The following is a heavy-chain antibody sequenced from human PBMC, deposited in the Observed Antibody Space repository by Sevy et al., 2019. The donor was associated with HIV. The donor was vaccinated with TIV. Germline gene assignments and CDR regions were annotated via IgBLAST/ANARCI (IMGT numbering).Heavy chain of an antibody. J-gene: IGHJ6*02. CDR2: ISWDGGST. CDR3: AKPYRIAVAGDYYDSGMDV. V-gene: IGHV3-43D*03. Sequence: GGSLRLSCAVSGFTFDDYAMHWVRQAPGKGLEWVSLISWDGGSTYYADSVKGRFTISRDNSKNSLYLQMNSLRAEDTALYYCAKPYRIAVAGDYYDSGMDVWGQGTTVTVSS. CDR1: GFTFDDYA. D-gene: IGHD6-13*01.